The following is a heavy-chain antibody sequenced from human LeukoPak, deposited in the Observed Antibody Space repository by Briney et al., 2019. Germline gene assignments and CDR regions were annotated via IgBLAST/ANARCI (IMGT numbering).Heavy chain of an antibody. CDR2: INHSGST. D-gene: IGHD3-9*01. J-gene: IGHJ6*04. V-gene: IGHV4-34*01. CDR1: GVSFSGYY. CDR3: ARGDRGYDILTGYYRRPGSYGMDV. Sequence: SETLSLTCAVYGVSFSGYYWSRIRQPPGKGLEWIGEINHSGSTNYNPSLKSRVTISVDTSKNQFSLKLSSVTAADTAVYYCARGDRGYDILTGYYRRPGSYGMDVWGKGTTVTVSS.